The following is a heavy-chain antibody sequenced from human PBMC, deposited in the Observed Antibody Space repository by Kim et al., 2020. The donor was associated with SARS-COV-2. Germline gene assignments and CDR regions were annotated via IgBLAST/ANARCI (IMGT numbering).Heavy chain of an antibody. Sequence: ASVKVSCKASGYTFTSYGISWVRQAPGQGLEWMGWISAYNGNTNYAQKLQGRVTMTTDTSTSTAYMELRSLRSDDTAVYYCARLTCGGSVVRGVRPCKGYYYYGMDVWGQGTTVTVSS. V-gene: IGHV1-18*01. D-gene: IGHD3-10*01. J-gene: IGHJ6*02. CDR1: GYTFTSYG. CDR3: ARLTCGGSVVRGVRPCKGYYYYGMDV. CDR2: ISAYNGNT.